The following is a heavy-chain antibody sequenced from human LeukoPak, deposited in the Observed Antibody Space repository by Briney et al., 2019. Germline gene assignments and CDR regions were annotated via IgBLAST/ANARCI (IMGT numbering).Heavy chain of an antibody. Sequence: PSQTLSLTCTVSGGSISSGDYYWSWIRHPPGKGLEWIGYTYYSGSTYYNPSLKSRATISVDTSKNQFSLKLTSVTAADTAVYYCARPYYYDSRIDPWGQGTLVTVSS. CDR3: ARPYYYDSRIDP. J-gene: IGHJ5*02. D-gene: IGHD3-22*01. CDR1: GGSISSGDYY. V-gene: IGHV4-30-4*01. CDR2: TYYSGST.